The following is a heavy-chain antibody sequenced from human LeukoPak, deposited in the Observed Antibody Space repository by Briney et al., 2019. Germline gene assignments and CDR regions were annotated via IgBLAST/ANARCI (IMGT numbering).Heavy chain of an antibody. Sequence: ASVKVSCKASGGTFSSYAISWVRQAPGQGLEWMGWMNPNSGNTGYAQKFQGRVTMTRNTSISTAYMELSSLRSEDTAVYYCARGLDDYGDYEGYWGQGTLVTVSS. J-gene: IGHJ4*02. CDR2: MNPNSGNT. CDR1: GGTFSSYA. CDR3: ARGLDDYGDYEGY. V-gene: IGHV1-8*02. D-gene: IGHD4-17*01.